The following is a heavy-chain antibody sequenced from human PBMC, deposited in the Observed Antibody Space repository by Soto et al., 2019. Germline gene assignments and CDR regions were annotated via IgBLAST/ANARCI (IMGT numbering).Heavy chain of an antibody. CDR3: AVAVAGPTAIGY. D-gene: IGHD6-19*01. V-gene: IGHV3-74*01. J-gene: IGHJ4*02. CDR1: GFTFSSYW. Sequence: EVQLVESGGGLVQPGGSLRLSCAASGFTFSSYWMHWVRQAPGKGLVWVSRIYSDGSRTSYADSVKGRFTISRDNAKNTLYLQMNSLRAEDTAVYYCAVAVAGPTAIGYWGQGTLVTVSS. CDR2: IYSDGSRT.